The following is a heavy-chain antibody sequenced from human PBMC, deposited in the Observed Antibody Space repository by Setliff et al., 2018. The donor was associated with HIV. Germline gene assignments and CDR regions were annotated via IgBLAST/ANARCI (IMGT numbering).Heavy chain of an antibody. V-gene: IGHV4-38-2*02. CDR2: IYHSGST. J-gene: IGHJ6*02. CDR3: AREPHELRYFDWLLYPAYYYYGMDV. D-gene: IGHD3-9*01. Sequence: PSETLSLTCAVSGYSISSGYYWGWIRQPPGKGLEWIGSIYHSGSTYYNPSLKSRVTISVDTSKNQFSLKLSSVTAADTAVYYCAREPHELRYFDWLLYPAYYYYGMDVWGQGTTVTVSS. CDR1: GYSISSGYY.